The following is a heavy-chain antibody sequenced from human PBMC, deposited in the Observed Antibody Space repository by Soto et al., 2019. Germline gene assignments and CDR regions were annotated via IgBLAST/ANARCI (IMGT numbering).Heavy chain of an antibody. D-gene: IGHD5-12*01. V-gene: IGHV1-69*02. J-gene: IGHJ4*02. CDR1: GGTFSSYT. CDR2: IIPILGIA. CDR3: ARYVDRRKYFDY. Sequence: QVQLVQSGAEVKKPGSSVKVSSKASGGTFSSYTISWVRQAPGQGLEWMGRIIPILGIANYAQKFQGRVTITADKSTSTAYMELSSLRSEDTAVYYCARYVDRRKYFDYWGQGTLVTVSS.